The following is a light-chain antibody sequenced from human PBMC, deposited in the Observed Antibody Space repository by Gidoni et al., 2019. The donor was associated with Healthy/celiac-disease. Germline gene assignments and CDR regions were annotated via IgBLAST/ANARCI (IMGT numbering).Light chain of an antibody. CDR3: QQYNSYSGT. CDR2: KAS. J-gene: IGKJ1*01. Sequence: DIQMPQSPSTLSASVVDRVTITCRASQSISSWLAWYQQKPGKAPKLLIYKASSLESGVPSRFSGSGSGTEFTLTISSLQPDDFATYYCQQYNSYSGTFGQGTKVEIK. V-gene: IGKV1-5*03. CDR1: QSISSW.